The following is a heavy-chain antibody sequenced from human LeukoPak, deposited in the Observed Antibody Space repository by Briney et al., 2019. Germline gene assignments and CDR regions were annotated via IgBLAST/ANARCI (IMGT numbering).Heavy chain of an antibody. CDR3: ARGPRILTYSSPTRFDY. Sequence: GSLRLSCAASGFTFRSYGMHWVRQAPGKGLEWVAFLRYDGSNKDYADSVKGRFTISRDNSKNTLDLEMNSLRAEDTAVYYCARGPRILTYSSPTRFDYWGQGTLVTVSS. CDR2: LRYDGSNK. J-gene: IGHJ4*02. CDR1: GFTFRSYG. D-gene: IGHD6-13*01. V-gene: IGHV3-30*02.